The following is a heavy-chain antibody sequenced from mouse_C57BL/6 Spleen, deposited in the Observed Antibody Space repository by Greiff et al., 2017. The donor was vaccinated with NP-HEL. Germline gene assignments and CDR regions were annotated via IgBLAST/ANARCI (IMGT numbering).Heavy chain of an antibody. J-gene: IGHJ1*03. V-gene: IGHV7-1*01. CDR3: ARDADYYGSSYGYFDV. D-gene: IGHD1-1*01. CDR1: GFTFSDFY. CDR2: SRNKANDYTT. Sequence: EVMLVESGGGLVQSGRSLRLPCATSGFTFSDFYMEWVRQAPGKGLEWIAASRNKANDYTTEYSASVKGRFIVSRDTSQSILYLQMNALRAEDTAIYYCARDADYYGSSYGYFDVWGTGTTVTVSS.